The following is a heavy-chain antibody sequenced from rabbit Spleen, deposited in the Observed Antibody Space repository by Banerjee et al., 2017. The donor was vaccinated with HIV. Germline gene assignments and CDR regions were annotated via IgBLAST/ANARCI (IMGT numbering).Heavy chain of an antibody. CDR3: ARDTSSSFSSYGMDL. J-gene: IGHJ6*01. CDR1: GFSFSSSYW. D-gene: IGHD1-1*01. V-gene: IGHV1S45*01. Sequence: QEQLEESGGDLVKPEGSLTLTCTASGFSFSSSYWICWVRQAPGKGLEWIACIYTGDGNTYYASWAKGRFTISKTSSTTVTLQMTSLTAADTATYFCARDTSSSFSSYGMDLWGQGTLVTVS. CDR2: IYTGDGNT.